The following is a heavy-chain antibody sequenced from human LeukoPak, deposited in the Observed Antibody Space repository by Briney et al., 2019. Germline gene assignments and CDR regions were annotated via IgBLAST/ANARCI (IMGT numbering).Heavy chain of an antibody. J-gene: IGHJ6*03. CDR1: GYTFSGFY. Sequence: ASVKVSCKASGYTFSGFYIHWVRQAPGQGLERMGWINPNSGVTNYAQKLQGRVTITRDTSIDTAHMQLSRLRSDDTAVYYCAKDRYGDYEAPFHYYMDAWGRGTTVTVSS. D-gene: IGHD5-12*01. V-gene: IGHV1-2*02. CDR2: INPNSGVT. CDR3: AKDRYGDYEAPFHYYMDA.